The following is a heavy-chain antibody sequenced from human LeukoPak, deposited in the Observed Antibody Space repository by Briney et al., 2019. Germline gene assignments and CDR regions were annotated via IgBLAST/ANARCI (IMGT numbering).Heavy chain of an antibody. J-gene: IGHJ4*02. D-gene: IGHD3-10*01. CDR3: ARDREGYYFDY. CDR2: ISYDGSNK. Sequence: GGSLRLSCAASGFTFSSYWMHWVRQAPGKGLEWVAVISYDGSNKYYADSVKGRFTISRDNSKNTLYLQMNSLRAEDTAVYYCARDREGYYFDYWGQGTLVTVSS. CDR1: GFTFSSYW. V-gene: IGHV3-30-3*01.